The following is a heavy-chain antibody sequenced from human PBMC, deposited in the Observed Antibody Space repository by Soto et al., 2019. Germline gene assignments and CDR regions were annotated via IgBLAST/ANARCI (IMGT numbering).Heavy chain of an antibody. CDR1: GFTVISNY. V-gene: IGHV3-53*01. J-gene: IGHJ6*02. CDR2: IYSGGST. CDR3: ARDRWELEVDYYYYGMDV. D-gene: IGHD1-26*01. Sequence: LRLSFAASGFTVISNYMSWVRQAPGEGLEWVSVIYSGGSTYYADSVKGRFTISRDNSKNTLYLQMNSLRAEDTAVYYCARDRWELEVDYYYYGMDVWGQGTTVTVSS.